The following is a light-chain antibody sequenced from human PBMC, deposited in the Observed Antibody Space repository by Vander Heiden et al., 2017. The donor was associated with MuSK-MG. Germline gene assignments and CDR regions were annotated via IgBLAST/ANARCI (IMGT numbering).Light chain of an antibody. V-gene: IGKV1-39*01. J-gene: IGKJ1*01. Sequence: IQMTQSPSSLSPSVGDRGTITCRARQRISSNLNWYQQKPGKAPKLLISAASRLQSGVPSRFSGSGCGTDFTLTISRLQPEDFATYYCQQRDSPPWTFGQGTKVEIK. CDR3: QQRDSPPWT. CDR2: AAS. CDR1: QRISSN.